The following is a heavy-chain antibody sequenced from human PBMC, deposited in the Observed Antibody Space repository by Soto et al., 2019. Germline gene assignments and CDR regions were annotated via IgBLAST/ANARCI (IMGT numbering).Heavy chain of an antibody. CDR3: ARGCSGGSCYHRAYYYDYGMDV. J-gene: IGHJ6*02. Sequence: QVQLVESGGGVVQPGRSLRLSCAASGFTFSSYGMHWVRQAPGKGLEWVAVIWYDGSNKYYADSVKGRFTISRDNSKNTLYLQMNSLRAEDTAVYYCARGCSGGSCYHRAYYYDYGMDVWGQGTTVTVS. CDR2: IWYDGSNK. V-gene: IGHV3-33*01. D-gene: IGHD2-15*01. CDR1: GFTFSSYG.